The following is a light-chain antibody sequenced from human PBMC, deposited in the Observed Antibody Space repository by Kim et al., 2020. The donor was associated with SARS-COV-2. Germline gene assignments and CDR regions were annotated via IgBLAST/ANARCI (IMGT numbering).Light chain of an antibody. Sequence: QLVLTQSPSVSASLGASVKLTCTLSSGHSSYTIAWHQQQPEKGHRYLMKLNSDGSHSKGDGNPDRFSGSRSRAERYLTISSHQSDDEDEYYCQTWGIGCRVFGGGTQLTVL. J-gene: IGLJ2*01. V-gene: IGLV4-69*01. CDR3: QTWGIGCRV. CDR2: LNSDGSH. CDR1: SGHSSYT.